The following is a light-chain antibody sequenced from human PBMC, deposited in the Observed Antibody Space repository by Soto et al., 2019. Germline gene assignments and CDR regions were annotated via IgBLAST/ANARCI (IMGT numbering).Light chain of an antibody. Sequence: EIVMTQSPATLSVSPGERATLSCRASQSLRSSIAWYQQKPGQAPRLLIYGASTRATGVPARFSGSGSGTEFPLTISRLQSEDFAGYYCQQYNNWPDMYTFGQGTKLEIK. CDR2: GAS. CDR3: QQYNNWPDMYT. V-gene: IGKV3-15*01. CDR1: QSLRSS. J-gene: IGKJ2*01.